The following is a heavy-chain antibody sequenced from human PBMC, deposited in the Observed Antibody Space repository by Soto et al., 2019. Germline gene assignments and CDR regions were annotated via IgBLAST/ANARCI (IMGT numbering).Heavy chain of an antibody. CDR1: GFTFSSYE. J-gene: IGHJ6*02. CDR2: ISSSGSTI. V-gene: IGHV3-48*03. CDR3: ASGMVRGVYGMDV. Sequence: EVQLVESGGGLVQPGGSLRLSCAASGFTFSSYEMNWVRQAPGKGLEWVSYISSSGSTIYYADSVKGRFTISRDNAKNSLYLQMNSLIAEDTAVYYCASGMVRGVYGMDVWGQGTTVTVSS. D-gene: IGHD3-10*01.